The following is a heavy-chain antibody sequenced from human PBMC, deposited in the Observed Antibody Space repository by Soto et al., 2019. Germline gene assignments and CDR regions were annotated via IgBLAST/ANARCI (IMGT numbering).Heavy chain of an antibody. V-gene: IGHV3-23*01. Sequence: GGSLRLSCAASGFKFSNYAMSWVRQAPGKGLEWVSLISATGGGTYYADSVKGRFTISRDNSHNTLYLQLHSLTAEDTAVYYCAKDRRAGGNSAFYFDFWGQGAQVTVSS. CDR2: ISATGGGT. CDR3: AKDRRAGGNSAFYFDF. J-gene: IGHJ4*02. CDR1: GFKFSNYA. D-gene: IGHD3-16*01.